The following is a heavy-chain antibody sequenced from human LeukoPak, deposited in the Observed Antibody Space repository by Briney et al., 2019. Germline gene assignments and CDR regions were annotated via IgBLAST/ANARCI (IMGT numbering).Heavy chain of an antibody. J-gene: IGHJ4*02. D-gene: IGHD1-26*01. CDR2: IIPIFGTA. V-gene: IGHV1-69*13. CDR3: ARGPRLSSGSYYGY. Sequence: SVKVSCNASGGTFSSYAISWVRQAPGQGLEWMGGIIPIFGTANYAQKFQDRVTITADESTSTAYIELSSLRSEDTAVYYCARGPRLSSGSYYGYWGQGTLVTVSS. CDR1: GGTFSSYA.